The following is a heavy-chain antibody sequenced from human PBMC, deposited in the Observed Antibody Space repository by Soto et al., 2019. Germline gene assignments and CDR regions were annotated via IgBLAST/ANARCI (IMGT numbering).Heavy chain of an antibody. D-gene: IGHD1-26*01. V-gene: IGHV3-33*01. CDR3: VRGGWASTPSDY. Sequence: QILLLESGGGVVQPGRSLRLSCSASGFSFRTYGMHWVRQAPGKGLEWVAFISFDGVDESYADAVKGRFSISRDNSNDTLHLQMDSLRADDTAFYYCVRGGWASTPSDYWGQGALVTVSS. CDR1: GFSFRTYG. J-gene: IGHJ4*02. CDR2: ISFDGVDE.